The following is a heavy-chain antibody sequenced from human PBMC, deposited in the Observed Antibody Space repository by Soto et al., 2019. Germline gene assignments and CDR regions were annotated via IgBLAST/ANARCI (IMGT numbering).Heavy chain of an antibody. CDR1: GFTFSSYA. Sequence: QVQLVESGGGGVQPGRSLRLSCAASGFTFSSYAMHWVRQAPGKGLEWVAVISYDGSNKYYADSVKGRFTISRDNSKNTLYLQMNSLRAEDTAVYYCARDIGGSGGYYNGPIDYWGQGTLVTVSS. CDR2: ISYDGSNK. V-gene: IGHV3-30-3*01. CDR3: ARDIGGSGGYYNGPIDY. J-gene: IGHJ4*02. D-gene: IGHD3-10*01.